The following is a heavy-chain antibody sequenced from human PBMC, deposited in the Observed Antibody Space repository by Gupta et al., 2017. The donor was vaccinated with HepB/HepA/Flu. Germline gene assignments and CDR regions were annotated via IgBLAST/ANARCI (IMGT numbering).Heavy chain of an antibody. J-gene: IGHJ6*02. D-gene: IGHD3-10*01. CDR3: ARTPRGGSGSYGYYYYDGMDV. Sequence: QLQLQESGPGLVQPSETLSLTCTLSGGSISSSNYYWGCIRQPPGKGLGWIGSMYYSGSTNYKPSLKSRVTISVDTLKNQFSLKLSSVTAADTAVYYCARTPRGGSGSYGYYYYDGMDVWGQGTTVTVFS. V-gene: IGHV4-39*01. CDR1: GGSISSSNYY. CDR2: MYYSGST.